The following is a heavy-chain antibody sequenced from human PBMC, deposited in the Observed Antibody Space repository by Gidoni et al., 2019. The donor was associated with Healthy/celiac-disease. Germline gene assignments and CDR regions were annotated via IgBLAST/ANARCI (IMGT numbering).Heavy chain of an antibody. CDR3: ARVEYYYDSSGYAFDI. CDR1: GGTFSSYA. D-gene: IGHD3-22*01. Sequence: QVQLVQSGAEVKKPGSSVKVSCKASGGTFSSYAISWVRQAPGQGLEWMGRIIPILGIANYAQKFQGRVTITADKSTSTAYMELSSLRSEDTAVYYCARVEYYYDSSGYAFDIWGQGTMVTVSS. V-gene: IGHV1-69*09. CDR2: IIPILGIA. J-gene: IGHJ3*02.